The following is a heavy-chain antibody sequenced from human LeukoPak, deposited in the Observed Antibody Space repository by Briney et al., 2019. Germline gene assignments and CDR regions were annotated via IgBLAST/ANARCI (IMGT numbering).Heavy chain of an antibody. V-gene: IGHV4-39*02. J-gene: IGHJ4*02. CDR2: IYYSGST. CDR1: GGSISSSSYY. D-gene: IGHD6-19*01. CDR3: ARDGSGTGWYSGDY. Sequence: PSETLSLTCTVSGGSISSSSYYWGWIRQPPGKGLEWIGSIYYSGSTYYNPSLKSRVTISVDTSKNQFSLKLSSVTAADTAVYYCARDGSGTGWYSGDYWGQGILVTVSS.